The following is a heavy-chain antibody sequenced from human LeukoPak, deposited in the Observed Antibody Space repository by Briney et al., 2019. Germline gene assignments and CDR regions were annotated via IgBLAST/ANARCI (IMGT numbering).Heavy chain of an antibody. CDR1: GGSISSGDYY. Sequence: SQTLSLTCTVSGGSISSGDYYWSWIRQPPGKGLEWIGFTYYSGSTYYNPSLKSRVTISVDTSKNHFSLKLSSVTAADTAVYYCARDTYYYDFHIFDIWGQGTMVTVSS. CDR3: ARDTYYYDFHIFDI. CDR2: TYYSGST. J-gene: IGHJ3*02. V-gene: IGHV4-30-4*01. D-gene: IGHD3-22*01.